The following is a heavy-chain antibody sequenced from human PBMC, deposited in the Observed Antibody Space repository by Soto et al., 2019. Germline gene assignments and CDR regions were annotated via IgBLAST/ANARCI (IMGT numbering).Heavy chain of an antibody. V-gene: IGHV4-59*01. Sequence: SETLSLTCTVSGGSISRYYWSWIRQPPGKGLEWIGYIYYSGSTNYNPSLKSRVTISVDTSKNQFSLKLSSVTAADTAVYYCAGILGGPEGAFGILGQGTMVTVSS. CDR2: IYYSGST. D-gene: IGHD2-15*01. CDR1: GGSISRYY. J-gene: IGHJ3*02. CDR3: AGILGGPEGAFGI.